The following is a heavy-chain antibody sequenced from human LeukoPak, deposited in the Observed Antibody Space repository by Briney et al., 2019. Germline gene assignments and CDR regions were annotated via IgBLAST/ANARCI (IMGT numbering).Heavy chain of an antibody. CDR2: IRYDGSNK. CDR1: GFTFSSYG. Sequence: GGSLGLSCAASGFTFSSYGMHWVRQAPGKGLEWVAFIRYDGSNKYYADSVKGRFTISRDNSKNTLYLQMNSLRAEDTAVYYCAKDRGYYDSSGYDGFEYWGQGTLVTVSS. V-gene: IGHV3-30*02. D-gene: IGHD3-22*01. J-gene: IGHJ4*02. CDR3: AKDRGYYDSSGYDGFEY.